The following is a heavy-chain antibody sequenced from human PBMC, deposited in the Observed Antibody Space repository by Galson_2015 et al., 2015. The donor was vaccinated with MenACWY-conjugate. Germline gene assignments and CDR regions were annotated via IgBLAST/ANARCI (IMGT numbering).Heavy chain of an antibody. CDR3: ARLGGNYRTTSHFDY. D-gene: IGHD1-26*01. Sequence: SLRLSCAASGFTFSTYWMRWVRHAPGKGLVWVSRINSDGRSTSYADSVKGRFTISRDNAKNTLYLQMNSLRAEDTAVYYCARLGGNYRTTSHFDYWGQGTLITVSS. CDR1: GFTFSTYW. J-gene: IGHJ4*02. CDR2: INSDGRST. V-gene: IGHV3-74*01.